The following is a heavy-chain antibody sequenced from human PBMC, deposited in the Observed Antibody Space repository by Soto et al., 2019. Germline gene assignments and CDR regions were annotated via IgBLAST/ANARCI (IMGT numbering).Heavy chain of an antibody. D-gene: IGHD2-15*01. Sequence: QVQLQESGPGVVKPSETLSLTCAVSGDSINAENWWTWLRQTPGKGLEWLAEIHHSGGTKYNPSLSGRFSISLDRPRNQFSLRLRSVTAADTAQYYCARDHCTGGNCYSNMGDWYFDLWGRGALVTVSS. CDR2: IHHSGGT. CDR3: ARDHCTGGNCYSNMGDWYFDL. V-gene: IGHV4-4*02. J-gene: IGHJ2*01. CDR1: GDSINAENW.